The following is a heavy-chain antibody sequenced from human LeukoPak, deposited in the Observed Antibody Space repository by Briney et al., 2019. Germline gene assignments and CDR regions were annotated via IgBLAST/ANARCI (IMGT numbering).Heavy chain of an antibody. Sequence: PSETLSLTCTVSGGSISSYYWSWVRQPPGKGLEWIWDIYSTGSTNYNPSLKSRVTISVDTSKNQFSLKLSSVTAADTAVYYCARGSGSPYDFWSGFPKTIRPGGFDNWFDPWGQGTLVTVSS. V-gene: IGHV4-59*08. J-gene: IGHJ5*02. CDR3: ARGSGSPYDFWSGFPKTIRPGGFDNWFDP. CDR2: IYSTGST. D-gene: IGHD3-3*01. CDR1: GGSISSYY.